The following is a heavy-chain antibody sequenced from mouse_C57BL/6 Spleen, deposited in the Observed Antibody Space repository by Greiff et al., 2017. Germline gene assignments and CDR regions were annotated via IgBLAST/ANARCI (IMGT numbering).Heavy chain of an antibody. Sequence: QVQLQQSGAELVRPGTSVKVSCKASGYAFTNYLIEWVKQRPGQGLEWIGVINPGSGGTNYNEKFKGKATLTADKSSSTAYMQRSSLTSEDSAVYFWARSLGQGRYFDVWGTGTTVTGSS. CDR1: GYAFTNYL. V-gene: IGHV1-54*01. CDR3: ARSLGQGRYFDV. CDR2: INPGSGGT. D-gene: IGHD4-1*01. J-gene: IGHJ1*03.